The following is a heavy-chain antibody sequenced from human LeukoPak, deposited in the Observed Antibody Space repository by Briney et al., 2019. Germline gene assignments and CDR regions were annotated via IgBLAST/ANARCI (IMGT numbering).Heavy chain of an antibody. CDR1: AFTLSNYW. Sequence: GGSLRLSCAASAFTLSNYWMHWVRQAPGKGLVWVSRISSDGSSTTYADSVKGRFTFSRDNAKNTLYLQMNSLRAEDTAVYYCVRGMAVADPKSPFDTWGQGTLVTVSS. D-gene: IGHD6-19*01. CDR2: ISSDGSST. J-gene: IGHJ5*02. V-gene: IGHV3-74*01. CDR3: VRGMAVADPKSPFDT.